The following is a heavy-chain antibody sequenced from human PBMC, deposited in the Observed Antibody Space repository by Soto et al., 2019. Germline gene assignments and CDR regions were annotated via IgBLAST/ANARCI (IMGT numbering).Heavy chain of an antibody. D-gene: IGHD2-2*01. V-gene: IGHV4-34*01. Sequence: SETLSLTCAVYGGSFSGYYWSWIRQPPGKGLEWIGEINHSGSTNYNPSLKSRVTISVDTSKNQFSLKLSSVTAADTAVYYCAGGIVVVPAAYHYYYLDVWGKGTTVTVSS. CDR3: AGGIVVVPAAYHYYYLDV. CDR1: GGSFSGYY. J-gene: IGHJ6*03. CDR2: INHSGST.